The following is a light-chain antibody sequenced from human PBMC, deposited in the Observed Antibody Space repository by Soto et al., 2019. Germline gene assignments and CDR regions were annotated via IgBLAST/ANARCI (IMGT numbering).Light chain of an antibody. J-gene: IGKJ1*01. CDR2: GAS. CDR1: QSVSSN. Sequence: EIVMTQSPATLSVSPGERATLSCRASQSVSSNLAWYQQKPGQAPRLLIYGASTRATGIPARFSGSGSGTEFTLISSLQSEDFAVYYCQQYNNWPPWTFGQGTKVEIK. CDR3: QQYNNWPPWT. V-gene: IGKV3-15*01.